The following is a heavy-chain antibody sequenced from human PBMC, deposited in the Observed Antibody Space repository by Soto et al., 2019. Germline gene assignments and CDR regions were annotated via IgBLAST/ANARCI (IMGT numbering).Heavy chain of an antibody. D-gene: IGHD3-10*01. CDR1: GGSITSTNW. CDR3: AREGFGTYYYGSGSRNWFDP. V-gene: IGHV4-4*02. CDR2: INHSGST. J-gene: IGHJ5*02. Sequence: PSETLSLTCAVSGGSITSTNWWSWVRQSPGKGLEWIGEINHSGSTNYNPSLKSRVTISVDTSKNQFSLKLSSVTAADTAVYYCAREGFGTYYYGSGSRNWFDPWGQGTLVT.